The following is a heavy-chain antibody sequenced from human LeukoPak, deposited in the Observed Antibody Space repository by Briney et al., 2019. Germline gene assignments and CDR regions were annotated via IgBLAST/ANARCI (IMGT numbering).Heavy chain of an antibody. CDR3: ARGGTVTTYYYYGMDV. CDR2: IYYSGST. CDR1: GGSISSYY. J-gene: IGHJ6*02. Sequence: SETLSLTCTVSGGSISSYYWSWIRQPPGKGLEWNGYIYYSGSTNYNPSLKSRVTISVDTSKNQFSLKLSSVTAADTAVYYCARGGTVTTYYYYGMDVWGQGTTVTVSS. V-gene: IGHV4-59*01. D-gene: IGHD4-17*01.